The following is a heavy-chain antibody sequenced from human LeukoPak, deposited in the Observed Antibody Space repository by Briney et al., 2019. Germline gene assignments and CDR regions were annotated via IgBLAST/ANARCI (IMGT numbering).Heavy chain of an antibody. Sequence: SETLSFTCAVYGGSFSGYYWSWIRQPPGKGLEWIGEINHSGSTNYNPSLKSRVTISVDTSKNQFSLKLSSVTAADTAVYYCAASWKWSHYFDYWGQGTLVTVSS. D-gene: IGHD2-15*01. CDR3: AASWKWSHYFDY. CDR2: INHSGST. J-gene: IGHJ4*02. CDR1: GGSFSGYY. V-gene: IGHV4-34*01.